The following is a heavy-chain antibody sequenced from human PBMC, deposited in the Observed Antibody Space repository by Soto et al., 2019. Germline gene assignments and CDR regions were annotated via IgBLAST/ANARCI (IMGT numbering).Heavy chain of an antibody. Sequence: QVQLVESGGGVVQPGRSLRLSCAASGFTFSSYGMHWVRQAPGKGLEWVAVISYDGSNKYYADSVKGRFTISRDNSKNTLYLQMNSLRAEDTAVYYCAKDGLYYYDSSEYYFDYWGQGTLVTVSS. CDR2: ISYDGSNK. CDR1: GFTFSSYG. J-gene: IGHJ4*02. CDR3: AKDGLYYYDSSEYYFDY. D-gene: IGHD3-22*01. V-gene: IGHV3-30*18.